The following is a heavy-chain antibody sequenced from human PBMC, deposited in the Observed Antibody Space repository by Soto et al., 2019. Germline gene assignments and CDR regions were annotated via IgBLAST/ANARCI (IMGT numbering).Heavy chain of an antibody. CDR3: ALNPYSSSWPRGYYFDY. CDR1: GGTLSSYA. J-gene: IGHJ4*02. CDR2: IIPIFGTA. V-gene: IGHV1-69*13. D-gene: IGHD6-13*01. Sequence: ASVKVSCKASGGTLSSYAISWVRQAPGQGLEWMGGIIPIFGTANYAQKFQGRVTITADESTSTAYMELSSLSSEDTAVYYCALNPYSSSWPRGYYFDYWGQGTLVTVSS.